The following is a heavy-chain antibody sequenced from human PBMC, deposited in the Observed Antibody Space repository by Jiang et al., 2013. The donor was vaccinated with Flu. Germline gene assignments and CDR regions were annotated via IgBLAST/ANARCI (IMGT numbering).Heavy chain of an antibody. D-gene: IGHD3-3*01. Sequence: KPTQTLTLTCTFSGFSLSTSGMCVSWIRQPPGKALEWLALIDWDDDKYYSTSLKTRLTISKDTSKNQVVLTMTNMDPVDTATYYCARSSGEYYYYYGMDVWGQGTTVTVSS. CDR1: GFSLSTSGMC. J-gene: IGHJ6*02. CDR3: ARSSGEYYYYYGMDV. CDR2: IDWDDDK. V-gene: IGHV2-70*01.